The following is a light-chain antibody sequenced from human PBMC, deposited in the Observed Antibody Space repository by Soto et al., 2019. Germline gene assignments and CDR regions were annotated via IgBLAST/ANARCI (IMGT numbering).Light chain of an antibody. CDR2: STN. CDR1: SGSVSTSYY. J-gene: IGLJ3*02. CDR3: VLYMGSGIRV. Sequence: QTVVTQEPSFSVSPGGTVTLTCGLSSGSVSTSYYPSWYQQTPGQAPRTLIDSTNTRSSGVPDRFSGSILGNKAALTITGAQADDESDYYCVLYMGSGIRVFGGETKLTVL. V-gene: IGLV8-61*01.